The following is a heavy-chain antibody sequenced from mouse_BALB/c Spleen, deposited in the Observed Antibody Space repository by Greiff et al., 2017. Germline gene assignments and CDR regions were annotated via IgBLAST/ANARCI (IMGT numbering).Heavy chain of an antibody. CDR2: IYPGDGDT. D-gene: IGHD1-1*01. V-gene: IGHV1-82*01. Sequence: VKLMESGPELVKPGASVKISCKASGYAFSSSWMNWVKQRPGQGLEWIGRIYPGDGDTNYNGKFKGKATLTADKSSSTAYMQLSSLTSVDSAVYFCARYITTVGGFAYWGQGTLVTVSA. CDR1: GYAFSSSW. J-gene: IGHJ3*01. CDR3: ARYITTVGGFAY.